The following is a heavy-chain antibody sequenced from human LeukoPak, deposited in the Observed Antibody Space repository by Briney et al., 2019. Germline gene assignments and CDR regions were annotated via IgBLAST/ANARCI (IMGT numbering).Heavy chain of an antibody. J-gene: IGHJ4*02. CDR1: GGSISSGSYY. CDR3: ARAVDTAMVFDY. V-gene: IGHV4-61*02. Sequence: SETLSLTCTVSGGSISSGSYYWSWIRQPAGKGLEWIGRIYTSGSTNYNPSLKSRVTISVDTSKNQFSLKLSSVTAADTAVYYCARAVDTAMVFDYWGQGTLVTVSS. D-gene: IGHD5-18*01. CDR2: IYTSGST.